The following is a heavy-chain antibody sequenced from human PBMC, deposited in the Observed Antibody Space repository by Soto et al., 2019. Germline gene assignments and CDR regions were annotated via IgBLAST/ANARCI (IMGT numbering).Heavy chain of an antibody. CDR2: INPNGGST. Sequence: QVRLVQSGAEVKKPGASVKVSCKASGYIFTNYYIHWVRQAPGQGLEWMAIINPNGGSTNCAQEFQGRITLTRDTSTSTVYMHLSSLTSGDTAVYYCARGLYSGEQWGQGTLVTVSS. J-gene: IGHJ4*02. D-gene: IGHD2-21*01. V-gene: IGHV1-46*01. CDR3: ARGLYSGEQ. CDR1: GYIFTNYY.